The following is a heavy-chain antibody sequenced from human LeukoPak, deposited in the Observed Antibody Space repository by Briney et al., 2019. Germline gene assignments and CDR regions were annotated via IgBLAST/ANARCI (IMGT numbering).Heavy chain of an antibody. CDR3: ARALVRCSGGSCYPNMMDV. CDR2: IYNSGST. J-gene: IGHJ6*02. D-gene: IGHD2-15*01. V-gene: IGHV4-59*13. CDR1: GGSISRYS. Sequence: SETLSLTCTVSGGSISRYSWSWIRQPPGKGLESIGYIYNSGSTNYSPSLKSRVIISPDTSKNQFSLKLSSVTAADTAVYYCARALVRCSGGSCYPNMMDVWGQGTTVTVSS.